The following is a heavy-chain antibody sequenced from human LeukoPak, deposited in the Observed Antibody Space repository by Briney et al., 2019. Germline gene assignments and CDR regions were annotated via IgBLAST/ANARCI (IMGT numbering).Heavy chain of an antibody. J-gene: IGHJ4*02. Sequence: PGGSLRLSCAASGFTFGSYWMSWVRQAPGKGLEWVANIKQDGSEKYYVDSVKGRFTISRDNAKNSLYLQMNSLRAEDTAVYYCARVSPNTVTTLQYSDYWGQGTLVTVSS. CDR3: ARVSPNTVTTLQYSDY. CDR2: IKQDGSEK. V-gene: IGHV3-7*01. CDR1: GFTFGSYW. D-gene: IGHD4-17*01.